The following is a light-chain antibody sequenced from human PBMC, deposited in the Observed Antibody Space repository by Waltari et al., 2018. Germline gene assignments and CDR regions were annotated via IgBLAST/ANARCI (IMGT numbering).Light chain of an antibody. CDR2: DAS. Sequence: EIVLTQSPATLSLSPGERATLSCRASQSVSSYLAWYQQKPGQAPRLLSYDASNRATGIPARFSGSGSGTDFTLTISSLEPEDFAVYYCQQRRTFGGGTKVEIK. V-gene: IGKV3-11*01. CDR3: QQRRT. J-gene: IGKJ4*01. CDR1: QSVSSY.